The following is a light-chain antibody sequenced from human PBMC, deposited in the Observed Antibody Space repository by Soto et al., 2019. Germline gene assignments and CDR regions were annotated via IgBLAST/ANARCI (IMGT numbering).Light chain of an antibody. CDR2: AAS. V-gene: IGKV1-27*01. CDR1: QGISNY. CDR3: QKYNSARWT. J-gene: IGKJ1*01. Sequence: PITQCPSFLFASLRDRVTITWRASQGISNYLAWYQQKPGKVPKLLIYAASTLQSGVPSRFSGSGSGTDFTLTISSLQPEDVATYYCQKYNSARWTFGQGTKVDIK.